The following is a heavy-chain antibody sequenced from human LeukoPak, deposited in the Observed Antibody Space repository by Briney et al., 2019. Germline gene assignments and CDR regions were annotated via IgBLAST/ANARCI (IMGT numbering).Heavy chain of an antibody. D-gene: IGHD3-22*01. Sequence: ASVKVSCKVSGYTLTELSMHWVRQAPGKGLEWMGGFDPEDGETIYAQKFQGSVTMTEDTSTDTAYMALSSLRSEDTAVYYCATEQWLSSYYFDYWGQGTLVTVSS. V-gene: IGHV1-24*01. CDR1: GYTLTELS. CDR3: ATEQWLSSYYFDY. J-gene: IGHJ4*02. CDR2: FDPEDGET.